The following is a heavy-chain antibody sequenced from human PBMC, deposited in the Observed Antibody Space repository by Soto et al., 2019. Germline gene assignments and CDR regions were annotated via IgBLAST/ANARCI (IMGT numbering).Heavy chain of an antibody. J-gene: IGHJ4*02. CDR2: ISYNGAN. V-gene: IGHV4-59*01. D-gene: IGHD1-26*01. Sequence: QVQLQESGPGLVKPSETLSLTCTVSGDSIRSYYWSWIRQPPGKGLEWIGYISYNGANNYNPSLESRVTMSVDTSKNQFALKLSSVTAADTAIYYCARVDLCYYGTSYLDYWGQGTLVTVSS. CDR3: ARVDLCYYGTSYLDY. CDR1: GDSIRSYY.